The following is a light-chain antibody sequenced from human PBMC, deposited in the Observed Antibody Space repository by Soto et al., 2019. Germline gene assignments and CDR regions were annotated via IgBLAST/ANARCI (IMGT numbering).Light chain of an antibody. CDR2: AAS. J-gene: IGKJ2*01. V-gene: IGKV1-39*01. Sequence: DIQMTQSPSSLSASVGDRVTVTCRASQSISNYLNWYQQKPGEAPKLLIYAASSLQSGVPSRFSGSGSGTDFTLTTSSLQPEDFATYYCQQTYSIPPYTFGQGTKVDIK. CDR1: QSISNY. CDR3: QQTYSIPPYT.